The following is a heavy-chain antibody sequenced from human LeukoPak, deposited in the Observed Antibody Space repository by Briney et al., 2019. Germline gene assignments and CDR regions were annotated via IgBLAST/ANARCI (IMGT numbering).Heavy chain of an antibody. J-gene: IGHJ3*02. Sequence: PGGPLRLSCEASGFTFSSYAMSWVRQAPGKGLEWVSAISGSGGSTYYADSVKGRFTISRDNSKNTLYLQMNSLRAEDTAVYYCAKGPGSYYDSTGYLIWGQGTMVTVSS. CDR1: GFTFSSYA. CDR2: ISGSGGST. CDR3: AKGPGSYYDSTGYLI. V-gene: IGHV3-23*01. D-gene: IGHD3-22*01.